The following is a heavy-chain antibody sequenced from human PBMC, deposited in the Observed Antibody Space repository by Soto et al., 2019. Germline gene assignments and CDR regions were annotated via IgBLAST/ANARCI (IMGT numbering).Heavy chain of an antibody. CDR2: ITDSGDDT. CDR1: GFTFNNYA. Sequence: GGSLRLSCAASGFTFNNYAMGWIRQAPGKGLEWVSAITDSGDDTYYIDSVKGRFTISRDNSKSTLYLQMNSLRAEDTAIYYCAKLGSSSWSPHYYFDYWGQGALVTVSS. J-gene: IGHJ4*02. D-gene: IGHD2-2*01. CDR3: AKLGSSSWSPHYYFDY. V-gene: IGHV3-23*01.